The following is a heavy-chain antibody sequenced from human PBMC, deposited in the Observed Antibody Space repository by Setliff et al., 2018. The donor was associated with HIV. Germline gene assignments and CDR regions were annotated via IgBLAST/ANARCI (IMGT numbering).Heavy chain of an antibody. CDR3: ARDPFLAQGFWSGYYSDY. Sequence: LRLSCAASGFTFSSYAMSWVRQAPGKGLEWVAFISYDGSYEYYADSVKGRFTISRDNSKNTLYLQMNSLRAEDTAVYYCARDPFLAQGFWSGYYSDYWGQGTQVTVLL. CDR2: ISYDGSYE. D-gene: IGHD3-3*01. J-gene: IGHJ4*02. CDR1: GFTFSSYA. V-gene: IGHV3-30*04.